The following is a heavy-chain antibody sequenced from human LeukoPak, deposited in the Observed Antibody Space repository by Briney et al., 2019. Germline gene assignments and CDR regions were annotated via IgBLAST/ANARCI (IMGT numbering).Heavy chain of an antibody. Sequence: GGSLRLSCAASGFSVSSNYMSWVRQAPGKGLEWVSVIDNGGNTYYADSVKGRFTISRDNSKNTLYLQTNSLRAEDTAVYYCARDGSARSLGNWGQGTLVSVSS. CDR1: GFSVSSNY. J-gene: IGHJ4*02. D-gene: IGHD6-6*01. CDR3: ARDGSARSLGN. V-gene: IGHV3-53*01. CDR2: IDNGGNT.